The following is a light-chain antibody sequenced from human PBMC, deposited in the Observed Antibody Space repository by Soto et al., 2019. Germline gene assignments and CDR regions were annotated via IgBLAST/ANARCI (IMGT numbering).Light chain of an antibody. Sequence: DIQLTQTPSTLYASIGDRVTITCRASQSLSGWLAWYQQTPGKAPKLLISDAFRLESGVPSRFRGSGSGTEFSLAISSLQPGDSATYYCQQYGTYPWTFGRGTKV. CDR3: QQYGTYPWT. CDR2: DAF. J-gene: IGKJ1*01. V-gene: IGKV1-5*01. CDR1: QSLSGW.